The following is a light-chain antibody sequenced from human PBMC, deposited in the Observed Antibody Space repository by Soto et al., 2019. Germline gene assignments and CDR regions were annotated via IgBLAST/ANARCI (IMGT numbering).Light chain of an antibody. Sequence: ESVWTHSPGTRSFSPGERATLSCRASQSVSSSYLAWYQQKPGQAPRLLIYCASSRATGIPDRFSGSGSGTDFTLTISRLEPEDFAVYYCQQYGSSPKTFGQGTKVDIK. V-gene: IGKV3-20*01. J-gene: IGKJ1*01. CDR2: CAS. CDR1: QSVSSSY. CDR3: QQYGSSPKT.